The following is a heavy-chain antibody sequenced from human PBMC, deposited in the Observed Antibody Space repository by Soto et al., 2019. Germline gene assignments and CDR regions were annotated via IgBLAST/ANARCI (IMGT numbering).Heavy chain of an antibody. J-gene: IGHJ5*02. CDR1: GYTLTELS. CDR3: ATVLAVAGPGGWFDP. V-gene: IGHV1-24*01. D-gene: IGHD6-19*01. CDR2: FDPEDGET. Sequence: ASVKVSCKVSGYTLTELSMHWVRQAPGKGLEWMGGFDPEDGETIYAQKFQGRVTMTEDTSTDTAYMELSSLRSEDTAVYYCATVLAVAGPGGWFDPWGQETLVTVSS.